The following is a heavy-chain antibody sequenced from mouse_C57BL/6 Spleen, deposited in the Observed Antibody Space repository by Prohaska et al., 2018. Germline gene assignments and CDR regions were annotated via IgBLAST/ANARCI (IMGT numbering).Heavy chain of an antibody. J-gene: IGHJ2*01. V-gene: IGHV1-26*01. Sequence: HGKSLEWIGDINPNNGGTSYNQKFKGKATLTVDKSYSTAYMEIRSLTSEDSAVYYGARGIYYYGSSHSHFDYWGQGTTLTVSS. CDR2: INPNNGGT. CDR3: ARGIYYYGSSHSHFDY. D-gene: IGHD1-1*01.